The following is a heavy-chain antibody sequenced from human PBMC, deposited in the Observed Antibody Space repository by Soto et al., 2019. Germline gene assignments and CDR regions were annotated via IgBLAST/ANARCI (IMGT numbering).Heavy chain of an antibody. J-gene: IGHJ6*02. V-gene: IGHV3-23*01. CDR3: VKGDWKGEG. CDR1: GFTFSTYA. Sequence: EVQLLESGGGLVQPGGSLRLSCSASGFTFSTYAMNWVRQAPGNRLEWVSAISGSGGSIHYADSVKGRFTISRDNSKNTLYLQMTSLRDDDPAVYTGVKGDWKGEGWGQGPTVTVSS. CDR2: ISGSGGSI. D-gene: IGHD1-1*01.